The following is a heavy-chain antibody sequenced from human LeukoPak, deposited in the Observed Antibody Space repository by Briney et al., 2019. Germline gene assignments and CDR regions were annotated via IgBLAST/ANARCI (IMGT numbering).Heavy chain of an antibody. CDR1: GFTFNRYW. D-gene: IGHD6-19*01. Sequence: GGSLRLSCAASGFTFNRYWMSWVRQAPGKGLEWVANIKQDGSEKYYVDSVKGRFTISRDNAKNSLYLQMNSLRVEDTAIYFCARDRDSSGLYGGADLWGQGVLVTVSA. J-gene: IGHJ5*02. CDR2: IKQDGSEK. CDR3: ARDRDSSGLYGGADL. V-gene: IGHV3-7*01.